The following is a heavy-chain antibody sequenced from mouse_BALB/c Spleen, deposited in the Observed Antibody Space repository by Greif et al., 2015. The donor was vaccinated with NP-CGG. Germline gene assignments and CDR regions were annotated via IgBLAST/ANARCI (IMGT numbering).Heavy chain of an antibody. V-gene: IGHV1S81*02. CDR2: INPSNGGA. CDR3: TRGRRRDFDF. Sequence: VQLQQSGAELVKPGASVKLSCKASGYTFISYYMYWVKQRPGQGLEWIGEINPSNGGANLNEKFKSKATLTVDKSSSTAYMQLSGLTSEDSAVYFCTRGRRRDFDFWGQGTTLTVSS. D-gene: IGHD1-2*01. CDR1: GYTFISYY. J-gene: IGHJ2*01.